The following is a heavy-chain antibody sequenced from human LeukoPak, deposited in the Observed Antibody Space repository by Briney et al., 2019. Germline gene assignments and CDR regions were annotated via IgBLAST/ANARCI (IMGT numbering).Heavy chain of an antibody. CDR3: ARLLGYSGTDHYYFDY. CDR2: IDYSGST. V-gene: IGHV4-31*03. J-gene: IGHJ4*02. Sequence: SETLSLTCTVSGGSVTSGGYYWSWIRQHPGKGLEWIGYIDYSGSTYYNPSLKSRVTISLDTSKNQFSLKLSSVTAADTAVYYCARLLGYSGTDHYYFDYWGQGTLVTVSS. D-gene: IGHD3-10*01. CDR1: GGSVTSGGYY.